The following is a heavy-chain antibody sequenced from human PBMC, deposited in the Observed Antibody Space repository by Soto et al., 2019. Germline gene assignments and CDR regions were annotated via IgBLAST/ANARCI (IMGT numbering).Heavy chain of an antibody. J-gene: IGHJ6*02. CDR2: ISYDGSNK. CDR3: ARGGGGGSGSHVGMDV. V-gene: IGHV3-30-3*01. Sequence: QVQLVESGGGVVQPGRSLRLSCAASGFTFSSYAMHWVRQAPGKGLEWVAVISYDGSNKYYADSVKGRFTISRDNSKNTLYLQMNSLRAEDTAVYYCARGGGGGSGSHVGMDVWGQGTTVTVSS. D-gene: IGHD3-10*01. CDR1: GFTFSSYA.